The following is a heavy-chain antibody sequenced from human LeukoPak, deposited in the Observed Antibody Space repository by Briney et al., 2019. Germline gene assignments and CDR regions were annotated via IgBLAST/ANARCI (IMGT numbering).Heavy chain of an antibody. J-gene: IGHJ4*02. CDR2: VIYDGSNK. CDR3: LRSYISSARPDY. V-gene: IGHV3-30-3*01. D-gene: IGHD3-10*01. CDR1: GFTFSNYA. Sequence: GGSLRLSCTASGFTFSNYAMHWVRQAPGKGLEWVAVVIYDGSNKYYADSVKGRFSISRDNSKNTLYLQMNSLRVEDTAVYYCLRSYISSARPDYWGQGTQITVSS.